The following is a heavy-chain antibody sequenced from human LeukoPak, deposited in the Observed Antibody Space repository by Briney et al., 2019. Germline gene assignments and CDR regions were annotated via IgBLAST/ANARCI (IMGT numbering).Heavy chain of an antibody. CDR1: GGSISSGYY. V-gene: IGHV4-38-2*02. J-gene: IGHJ4*02. Sequence: SETLPLICTVSGGSISSGYYWGWIRQPPGKGLEWIGSIYHSGSTYYNPSLKSRVTISVDTSKNQFSLKLSSVTAADSAMYYCAREGVGYSDYDSSDFDNWGQGTLVTVSS. D-gene: IGHD5-12*01. CDR2: IYHSGST. CDR3: AREGVGYSDYDSSDFDN.